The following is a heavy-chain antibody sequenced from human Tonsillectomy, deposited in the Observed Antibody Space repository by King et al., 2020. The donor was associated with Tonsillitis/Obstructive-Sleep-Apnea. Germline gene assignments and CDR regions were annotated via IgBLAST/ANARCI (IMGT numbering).Heavy chain of an antibody. CDR2: ISAYNGDT. J-gene: IGHJ4*02. CDR3: ARDSMSHYFDSSTYYTFDY. CDR1: GYTFTSYG. D-gene: IGHD3-22*01. V-gene: IGHV1-18*01. Sequence: QLVQSGAEVKKPGASVKVSCKASGYTFTSYGISWVRQAPGQGLEWMGWISAYNGDTNYAQKLQGRVTMTTDTSTSTAYMELRSLRSDATAVYYCARDSMSHYFDSSTYYTFDYWGQGTLVTVSS.